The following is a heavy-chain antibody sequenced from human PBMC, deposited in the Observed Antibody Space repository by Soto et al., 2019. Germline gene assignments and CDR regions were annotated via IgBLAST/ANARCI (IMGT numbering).Heavy chain of an antibody. CDR1: GGIFSSYA. J-gene: IGHJ6*02. V-gene: IGHV1-69*13. CDR2: IIPIFGTA. D-gene: IGHD3-22*01. CDR3: ARDKGYYYDSSGYYYGYYYYGMDV. Sequence: SVKVSCKASGGIFSSYAISWVRQAPGQGLEWMGGIIPIFGTANYAQKFQGRVTITADESTSTAYMELSSLRSEDTAVYYCARDKGYYYDSSGYYYGYYYYGMDVWGQGTTVTVSS.